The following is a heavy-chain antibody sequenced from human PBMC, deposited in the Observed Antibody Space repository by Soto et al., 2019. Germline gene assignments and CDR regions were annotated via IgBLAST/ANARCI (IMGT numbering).Heavy chain of an antibody. V-gene: IGHV4-31*03. J-gene: IGHJ2*01. D-gene: IGHD3-22*01. CDR2: IHYNGKP. CDR1: GGSISSDGNY. Sequence: QVQLQESGPGLVKPSQTLSVTCIVSGGSISSDGNYWSWLRQHPGKGLEWIGHIHYNGKPYYNPSLDSRVSISVDKSTNQVSLKLTSVTAADTAVYYCARAPYDSSGSAYWYIDLWGRGTLVTVSS. CDR3: ARAPYDSSGSAYWYIDL.